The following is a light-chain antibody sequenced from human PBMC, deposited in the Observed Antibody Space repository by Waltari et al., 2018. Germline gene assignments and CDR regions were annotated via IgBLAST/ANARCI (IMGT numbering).Light chain of an antibody. V-gene: IGKV4-1*01. CDR2: WAS. Sequence: DIVMTQSPDSLAVSLGERATINCKSSQSVLYSSDNKNYLGWYQQKPGHPPKLLISWASTRESWVPDRFSGSGSGTDFTLTISSLQAEDVAVYYCQQYYSDPNNFGQGTKLEIE. CDR1: QSVLYSSDNKNY. CDR3: QQYYSDPNN. J-gene: IGKJ2*01.